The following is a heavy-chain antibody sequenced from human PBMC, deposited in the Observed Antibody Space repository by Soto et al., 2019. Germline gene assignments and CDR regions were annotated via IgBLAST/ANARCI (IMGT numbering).Heavy chain of an antibody. J-gene: IGHJ4*02. CDR1: GGSFSGYY. Sequence: QVQLQQWGAGLLKPSETLSLTCAVYGGSFSGYYWSWIRQPPGKGLEWIGEINHSGSTNYNPSLKSRVTISVDTSKNKFSLKLSSVTAADTAVYYCASPVIAAAGTVLYYFDYWGQGTLVTVSS. CDR2: INHSGST. D-gene: IGHD6-13*01. CDR3: ASPVIAAAGTVLYYFDY. V-gene: IGHV4-34*01.